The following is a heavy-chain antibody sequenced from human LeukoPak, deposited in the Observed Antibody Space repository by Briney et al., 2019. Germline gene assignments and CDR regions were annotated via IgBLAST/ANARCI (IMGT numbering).Heavy chain of an antibody. Sequence: SETLSLTCTVSGGSISSYYWSWIRQPPGKGLEWIGYIYYSGSTNYNPSLRSRVTISVDTSKNQCSLKLTSVTAADTAVYYGARLRRGFDISGYYAFDIWGQGTMVTVSS. CDR3: ARLRRGFDISGYYAFDI. D-gene: IGHD3-22*01. CDR1: GGSISSYY. CDR2: IYYSGST. V-gene: IGHV4-59*01. J-gene: IGHJ3*02.